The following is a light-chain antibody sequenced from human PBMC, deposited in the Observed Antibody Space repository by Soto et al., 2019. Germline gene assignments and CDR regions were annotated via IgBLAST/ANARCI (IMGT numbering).Light chain of an antibody. CDR2: GAS. V-gene: IGKV3-15*01. CDR3: QQYYYWPPYT. J-gene: IGKJ2*01. Sequence: EVVMTQSPATLSVSPGERATLSCWASQSVSTKLAWYQQTPGQAPRPLIYGASIRATGIPARFSGSGSGTEFTLTISSLQSEDSAVYFCQQYYYWPPYTFGQGTKGDIK. CDR1: QSVSTK.